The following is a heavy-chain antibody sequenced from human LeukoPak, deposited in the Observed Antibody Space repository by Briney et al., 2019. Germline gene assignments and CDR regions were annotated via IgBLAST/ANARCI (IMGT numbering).Heavy chain of an antibody. CDR2: ISYDGSNK. CDR3: ARVTGLELQACDY. J-gene: IGHJ4*02. CDR1: GFTFSSNA. Sequence: PGGSLRLSCAASGFTFSSNAMHWVRQAPGKGLEWVAVISYDGSNKYYADSVKGRFTISRDNSKNTLYLQMNSLRAEDTAVYYCARVTGLELQACDYWGQGTLVTVSS. V-gene: IGHV3-30-3*01. D-gene: IGHD1-7*01.